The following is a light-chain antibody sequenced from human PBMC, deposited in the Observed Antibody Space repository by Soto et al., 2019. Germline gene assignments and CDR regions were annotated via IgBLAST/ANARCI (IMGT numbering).Light chain of an antibody. CDR1: RSVGRIH. CDR3: QQYGSSPYT. CDR2: GAS. Sequence: EIVLTQSPGTLSLSPGETATLSCRASRSVGRIHFAWYQQQPGQAPRLLIYGASNRATDIPARFSGGGSGTDFTLTITRLEPEDFAVYFCQQYGSSPYTFGQGTKLEIK. J-gene: IGKJ2*01. V-gene: IGKV3-20*01.